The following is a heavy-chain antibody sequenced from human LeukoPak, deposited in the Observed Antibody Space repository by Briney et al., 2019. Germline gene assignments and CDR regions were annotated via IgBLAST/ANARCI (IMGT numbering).Heavy chain of an antibody. D-gene: IGHD3-10*01. V-gene: IGHV4-59*08. Sequence: PSETLSLTCSVSGGSISSYYWTWIRQPPGKGLEWIAYIYYSGSTNYNPSLKSRVTISVDTSKNQFSLKLSSVIAADTAVYYCARHPGALRAFDIWGQGTMVTVSS. CDR1: GGSISSYY. J-gene: IGHJ3*02. CDR2: IYYSGST. CDR3: ARHPGALRAFDI.